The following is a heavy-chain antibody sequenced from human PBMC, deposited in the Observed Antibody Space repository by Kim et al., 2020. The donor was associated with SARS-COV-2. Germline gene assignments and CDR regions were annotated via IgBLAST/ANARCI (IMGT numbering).Heavy chain of an antibody. Sequence: GGSLRLTCAASGFTFSSYAMDWVRQAPGKGLEWVTSISYDGSKTYYADSVKGRFTISRDDSKNTVYLQMNTLRTEDTAVYYCATGLGGYGWGTFDYWGQGTLVTVSS. CDR1: GFTFSSYA. CDR3: ATGLGGYGWGTFDY. CDR2: ISYDGSKT. V-gene: IGHV3-30*04. D-gene: IGHD3-16*01. J-gene: IGHJ4*02.